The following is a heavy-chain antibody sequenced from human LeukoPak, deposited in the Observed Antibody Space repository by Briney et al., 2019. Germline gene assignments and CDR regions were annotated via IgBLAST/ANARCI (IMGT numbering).Heavy chain of an antibody. D-gene: IGHD6-13*01. CDR3: ARARGGSQQTPPVYWLDP. CDR2: IDPNSGGT. CDR1: GYTFTGHY. Sequence: ASVKVSCKASGYTFTGHYMHWVRQAPGQGLEWMGWIDPNSGGTNYAQKFQGRVTVTRDTSISTVYMELSRLRSDDTAVYYCARARGGSQQTPPVYWLDPWGQGTLVTVSS. J-gene: IGHJ5*02. V-gene: IGHV1-2*02.